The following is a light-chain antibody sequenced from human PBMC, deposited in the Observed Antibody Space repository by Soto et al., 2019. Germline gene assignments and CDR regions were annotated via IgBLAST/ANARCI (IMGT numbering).Light chain of an antibody. CDR3: QAWDSSTVV. J-gene: IGLJ2*01. CDR1: KLGDKY. Sequence: SYELTQPPSVSVSTGPTASITCSGHKLGDKYACWYQQKPGQSPVLVIYQDSKRPSGIPERFSGSNSGNTATLTISGTQAMDQADYYCQAWDSSTVVFGGGTKLTVL. V-gene: IGLV3-1*01. CDR2: QDS.